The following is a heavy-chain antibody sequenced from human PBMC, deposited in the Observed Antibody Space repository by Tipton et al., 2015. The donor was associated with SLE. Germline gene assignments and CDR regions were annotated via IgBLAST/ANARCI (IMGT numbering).Heavy chain of an antibody. D-gene: IGHD1-26*01. CDR1: GGSISSHY. CDR3: AREWELLLDC. J-gene: IGHJ4*02. Sequence: TLSLTCTVSGGSISSHYWSWIRQPPGKGLEWIGYIYYSGSTNYNPSLKSRVTISVDTSKNQFSLKLSSVTAADTAVYYCAREWELLLDCGGQGTLVTVSS. V-gene: IGHV4-59*11. CDR2: IYYSGST.